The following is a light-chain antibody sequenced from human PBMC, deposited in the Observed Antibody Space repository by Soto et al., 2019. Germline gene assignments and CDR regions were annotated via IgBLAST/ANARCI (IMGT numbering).Light chain of an antibody. V-gene: IGLV1-51*01. J-gene: IGLJ1*01. Sequence: SVLTQPPSVSAAPGQKVTISCSGSSSNIGGNSVSWYQQLPGTAPKLLIYDDNKRPSGIPDRFSGSKSGTSATLGITGFQTGDEADYYCGPWDSSLSPYVXGTGTKVT. CDR2: DDN. CDR1: SSNIGGNS. CDR3: GPWDSSLSPYV.